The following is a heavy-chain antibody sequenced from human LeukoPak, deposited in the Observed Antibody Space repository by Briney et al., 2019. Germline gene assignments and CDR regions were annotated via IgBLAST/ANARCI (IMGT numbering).Heavy chain of an antibody. CDR1: GFTFSSYA. J-gene: IGHJ4*02. CDR3: ARDYTGGWNDY. V-gene: IGHV3-30*04. D-gene: IGHD7-27*01. CDR2: ISYDGSNK. Sequence: PGGSLRLSCAASGFTFSSYAMHWVRQAPGKGLEWVAVISYDGSNKYYADSVKGRFTISRDNSKNTLYLQMNNLRAEDTAVYYCARDYTGGWNDYWGQGTLVTVSS.